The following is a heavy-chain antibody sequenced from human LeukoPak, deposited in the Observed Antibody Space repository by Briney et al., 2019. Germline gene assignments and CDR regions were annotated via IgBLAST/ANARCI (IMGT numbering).Heavy chain of an antibody. Sequence: GASVKVSCKASGYTFTSYGISWVRQAPGQGLEWMGWISACNGNTNYAQKLQGRVTMTTDTSTSTAYMELRSLRSDDTAVYYCARDTPNYDSSGYSPYYYYYYGMDVWGQGTTVTVSS. CDR2: ISACNGNT. V-gene: IGHV1-18*01. CDR3: ARDTPNYDSSGYSPYYYYYYGMDV. D-gene: IGHD3-22*01. CDR1: GYTFTSYG. J-gene: IGHJ6*02.